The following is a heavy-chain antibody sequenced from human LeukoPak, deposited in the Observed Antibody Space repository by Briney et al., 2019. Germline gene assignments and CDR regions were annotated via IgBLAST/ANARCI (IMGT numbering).Heavy chain of an antibody. Sequence: GASAKVSCKASGYTFTGYYIHWVRQAPGQGLEWMGWMNPTSGGTNYAEKFQGRVTMTRDTSIITAYMELSSLRSDDTAVYYCAREGYHRPAWFDPWGQGTLVTVSS. D-gene: IGHD5-18*01. CDR2: MNPTSGGT. CDR3: AREGYHRPAWFDP. V-gene: IGHV1-2*02. J-gene: IGHJ5*02. CDR1: GYTFTGYY.